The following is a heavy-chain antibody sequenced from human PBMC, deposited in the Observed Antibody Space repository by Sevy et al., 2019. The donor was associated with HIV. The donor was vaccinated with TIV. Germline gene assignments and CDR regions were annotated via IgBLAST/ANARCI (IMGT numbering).Heavy chain of an antibody. J-gene: IGHJ6*02. CDR1: GLTFSSYW. CDR2: INGDGSST. D-gene: IGHD2-2*01. V-gene: IGHV3-74*01. CDR3: VRQRGDTVVLPDVLPDYGMDV. Sequence: HAGGSLRLSCAASGLTFSSYWMHWVRQAPGKGLVWVSRINGDGSSTSYADSVKGGFTISRDNAKNTLYLQMNSLRAEDTAVYYCVRQRGDTVVLPDVLPDYGMDVWGQGTTVTVSS.